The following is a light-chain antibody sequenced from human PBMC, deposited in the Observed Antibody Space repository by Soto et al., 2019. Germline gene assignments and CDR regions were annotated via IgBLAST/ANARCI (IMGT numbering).Light chain of an antibody. Sequence: QSALAQPASVSGSPGQSITISCTGTSSDVGGYDYVSWYQQHPGKAPKLLFYDVTNRPSGVSNRFSGSKSGNTASLTISGLLAEDEADYYCSSYTSGSIDVVFGGGTKVTV. CDR3: SSYTSGSIDVV. J-gene: IGLJ2*01. V-gene: IGLV2-14*03. CDR2: DVT. CDR1: SSDVGGYDY.